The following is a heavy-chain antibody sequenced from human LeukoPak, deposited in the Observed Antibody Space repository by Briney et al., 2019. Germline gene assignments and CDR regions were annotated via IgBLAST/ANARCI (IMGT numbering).Heavy chain of an antibody. CDR2: INQSGGT. Sequence: SETLSLTCAVYGGSFSGYYWSWIRQPPGKGLEWIGEINQSGGTNYNPSLKSRVTISVDTSKNQFSLKLSSVTAADTAVYYCARGGGDYYQDCWGQGALVTVSS. CDR1: GGSFSGYY. D-gene: IGHD3-22*01. CDR3: ARGGGDYYQDC. J-gene: IGHJ4*02. V-gene: IGHV4-34*01.